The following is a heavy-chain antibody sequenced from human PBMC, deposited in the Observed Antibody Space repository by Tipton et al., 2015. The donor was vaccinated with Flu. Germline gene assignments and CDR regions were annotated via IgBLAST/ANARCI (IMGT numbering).Heavy chain of an antibody. Sequence: TLSLTCAVSGYSIRSSNYYWGWIRQPPGKGLEWIGNIFHSGNSYHNPSLKSRVTMSIDTSKNQFSLKLSSVTAADTAVYYCARRDYSNYVSEPQNWFDPWGQGALVTVSS. D-gene: IGHD4-11*01. J-gene: IGHJ5*02. CDR3: ARRDYSNYVSEPQNWFDP. V-gene: IGHV4-38-2*01. CDR1: GYSIRSSNYY. CDR2: IFHSGNS.